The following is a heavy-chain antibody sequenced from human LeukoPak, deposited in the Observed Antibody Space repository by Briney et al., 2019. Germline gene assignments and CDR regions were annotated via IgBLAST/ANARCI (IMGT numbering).Heavy chain of an antibody. Sequence: PGGSLRLSCAASGFTFSSYAMHWVRQAPRKGLEWVAVISYDGSNKYYADSVKGRFTISRDNSKNTLYLQMNSLRAEDTAVYYCAREVYYDSSGYRKGFDYWGRGTLVTVSS. D-gene: IGHD3-22*01. V-gene: IGHV3-30*04. J-gene: IGHJ4*02. CDR3: AREVYYDSSGYRKGFDY. CDR2: ISYDGSNK. CDR1: GFTFSSYA.